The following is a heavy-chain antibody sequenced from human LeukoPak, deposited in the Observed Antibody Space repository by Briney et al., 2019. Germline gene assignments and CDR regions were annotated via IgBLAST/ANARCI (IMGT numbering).Heavy chain of an antibody. J-gene: IGHJ5*02. Sequence: KTSETLSLTCAVYGGSFSGYYWSWIRQPPGKGLEWIGEINHSGSTNYNPSLKSRVTISVDTSKNQFSLKLSSVTAADTAVYYCARFLYYYGSGRIVDNWFDPWGQGTLVTVSS. CDR2: INHSGST. CDR3: ARFLYYYGSGRIVDNWFDP. CDR1: GGSFSGYY. V-gene: IGHV4-34*01. D-gene: IGHD3-10*01.